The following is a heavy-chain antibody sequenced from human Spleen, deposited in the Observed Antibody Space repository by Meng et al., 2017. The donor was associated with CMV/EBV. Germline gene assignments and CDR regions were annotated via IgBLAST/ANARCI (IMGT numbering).Heavy chain of an antibody. CDR2: IRYDEKTK. V-gene: IGHV3-30*02. Sequence: GESLKISCATSGLNFKIYGMHWVRQLPGKGLEWVAFIRYDEKTKYYADSVKGRFTISRDNSKNTLYLQMNSLRAEDTAVYYCAKAAEYYYGSGSTGLDAFDIWGQGTMVTVSS. D-gene: IGHD3-10*01. J-gene: IGHJ3*02. CDR1: GLNFKIYG. CDR3: AKAAEYYYGSGSTGLDAFDI.